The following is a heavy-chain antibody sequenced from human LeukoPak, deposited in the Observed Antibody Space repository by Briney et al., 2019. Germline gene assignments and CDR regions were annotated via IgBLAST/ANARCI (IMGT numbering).Heavy chain of an antibody. CDR3: AKVYGSGSYYGNYCDY. D-gene: IGHD3-10*01. J-gene: IGHJ4*02. CDR1: GFTFSSYA. CDR2: VSGSGGST. V-gene: IGHV3-23*01. Sequence: GGSLGLSCAASGFTFSSYAMSWVRQAPGKGLEWVSGVSGSGGSTYYADSVKGRFTISRDNSKNTLYLQMNSLRAEDTAVYYCAKVYGSGSYYGNYCDYWGQGTLVTVSS.